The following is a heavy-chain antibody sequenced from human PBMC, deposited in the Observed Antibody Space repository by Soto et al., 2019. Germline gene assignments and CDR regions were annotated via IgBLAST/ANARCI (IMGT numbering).Heavy chain of an antibody. D-gene: IGHD3-10*01. CDR1: GASVIYNH. J-gene: IGHJ5*02. V-gene: IGHV4-34*01. CDR2: INHAGDT. CDR3: ARGPRNAPMIRGIIGCFGP. Sequence: ETLSLTSNLAGASVIYNHWSWLLQSPGKGLACIGGINHAGDTYYNPSLKSRLVLSVDKSKSQFSLRLSSVTAADTAVYYCARGPRNAPMIRGIIGCFGPWGQATLLTVSS.